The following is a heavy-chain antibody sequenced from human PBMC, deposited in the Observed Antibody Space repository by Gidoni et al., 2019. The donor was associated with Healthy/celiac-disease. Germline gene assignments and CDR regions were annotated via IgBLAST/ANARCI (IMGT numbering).Heavy chain of an antibody. CDR3: AKDVLRFLEWLGNGMDV. Sequence: EVQLVESGGGLVQPGRSLRLSCAASGFTFADYAMHWVRQAPGKGLEWVSGISWNSGSIGYADSVKGRFTISRDNAKNSLYLQMNSLRAEDTALYYCAKDVLRFLEWLGNGMDVWGQGTTVTVSS. CDR2: ISWNSGSI. J-gene: IGHJ6*02. V-gene: IGHV3-9*01. D-gene: IGHD3-3*01. CDR1: GFTFADYA.